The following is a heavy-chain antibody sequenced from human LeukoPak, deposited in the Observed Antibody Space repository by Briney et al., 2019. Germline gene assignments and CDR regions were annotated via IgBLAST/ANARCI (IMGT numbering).Heavy chain of an antibody. V-gene: IGHV3-74*01. CDR1: GFTFRTSW. CDR3: ATDREYSQEP. D-gene: IGHD5-12*01. Sequence: GGSLRLSCAASGFTFRTSWMHWVRQAPGKGLLWVSFINRDGSSTSYVDSAKGRFTISRDNAKNTLYLQMNRLRDEDTAVYYCATDREYSQEPWGQGTLVTVSS. J-gene: IGHJ5*02. CDR2: INRDGSST.